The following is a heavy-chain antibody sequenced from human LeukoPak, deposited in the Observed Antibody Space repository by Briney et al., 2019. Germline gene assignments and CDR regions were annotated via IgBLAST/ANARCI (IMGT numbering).Heavy chain of an antibody. CDR1: GGTFSSYT. Sequence: SVKVSCKASGGTFSSYTISWVRQAPGQGLEWMGRIIPILGIANYAQKFQGRVTITADKSTSTAYMELSSLRSGDTAVYYCASTADAIVVVPAYWGQGTLVTVSS. CDR2: IIPILGIA. J-gene: IGHJ4*02. CDR3: ASTADAIVVVPAY. V-gene: IGHV1-69*02. D-gene: IGHD2-2*01.